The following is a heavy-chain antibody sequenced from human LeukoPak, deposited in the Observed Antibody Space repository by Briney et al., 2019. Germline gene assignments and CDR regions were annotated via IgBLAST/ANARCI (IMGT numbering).Heavy chain of an antibody. V-gene: IGHV3-30-3*01. CDR1: GFTFSNAW. CDR2: ISYDGSNK. D-gene: IGHD3-10*01. Sequence: GGSLRLSCAASGFTFSNAWMSWVRQAPGKGLEWVAVISYDGSNKYYADSVKGRFTISRDNSKNTLYLQMNSLRAEDTAVYYCARDQVTMVREPSHYYYYGMDVWGQGTTVTVSS. CDR3: ARDQVTMVREPSHYYYYGMDV. J-gene: IGHJ6*02.